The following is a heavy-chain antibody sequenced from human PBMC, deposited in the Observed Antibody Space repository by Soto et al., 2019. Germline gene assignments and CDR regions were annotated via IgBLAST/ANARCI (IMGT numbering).Heavy chain of an antibody. J-gene: IGHJ3*02. CDR2: IKHSGSS. V-gene: IGHV4-34*01. CDR1: AGSFSHYY. CDR3: ARGWSSDWQVALDI. D-gene: IGHD6-19*01. Sequence: QVQQQPWGAGLLKPSETLSLTCAVYAGSFSHYYWNWIRQSPGTGLEWIGKIKHSGSSNYNPSLRSRVAISVDMSKSQFSLRLTSVTAADTAVYYCARGWSSDWQVALDIWGQGTMVTVSS.